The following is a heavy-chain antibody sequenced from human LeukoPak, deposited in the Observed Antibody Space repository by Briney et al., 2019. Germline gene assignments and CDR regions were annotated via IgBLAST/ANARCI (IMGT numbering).Heavy chain of an antibody. V-gene: IGHV3-23*01. CDR3: AKDFDYGGNSGDASDI. CDR1: GFTFSRYA. CDR2: ISGSGGST. D-gene: IGHD4-23*01. Sequence: GGSLRLSCAASGFTFSRYAMNWIRRAPGKGLEWVSAISGSGGSTYSADSVKGRFTISRDNSKNTLYLQMNSLRAEDTALYYWAKDFDYGGNSGDASDIWGQGTMVTVSS. J-gene: IGHJ3*02.